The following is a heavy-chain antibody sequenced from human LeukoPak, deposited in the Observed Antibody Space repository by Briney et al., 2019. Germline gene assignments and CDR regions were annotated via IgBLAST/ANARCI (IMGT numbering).Heavy chain of an antibody. V-gene: IGHV1-8*01. CDR1: GYTFTSYD. Sequence: ASVNVSCKASGYTFTSYDINWVRQATGQGLEWMGWMNPNSGNTGYAQKFQGRVTMTRNTSISTAYMELSSLRSEDTAVYYCARDPLSSSSGPADYWGQGTLVTVSS. CDR2: MNPNSGNT. CDR3: ARDPLSSSSGPADY. J-gene: IGHJ4*02. D-gene: IGHD6-6*01.